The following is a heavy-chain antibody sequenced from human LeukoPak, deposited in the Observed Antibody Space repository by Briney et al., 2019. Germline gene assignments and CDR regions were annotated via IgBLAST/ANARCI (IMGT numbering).Heavy chain of an antibody. Sequence: PSETLSLTCTVSGGAIDNYYWSWIRQPPGKGLEWIAYVYYSGTINYNPSLKSRVTISVDTSKNQFSLKLSSVTAADTAVYYCARHGGYCSSTSCYMMSYYYYMDVWGKGTTVTVSS. CDR2: VYYSGTI. CDR3: ARHGGYCSSTSCYMMSYYYYMDV. J-gene: IGHJ6*03. CDR1: GGAIDNYY. V-gene: IGHV4-59*08. D-gene: IGHD2-2*02.